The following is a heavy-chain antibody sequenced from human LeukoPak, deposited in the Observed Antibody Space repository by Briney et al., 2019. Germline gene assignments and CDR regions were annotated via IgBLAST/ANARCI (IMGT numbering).Heavy chain of an antibody. D-gene: IGHD3-10*01. J-gene: IGHJ6*03. V-gene: IGHV4-34*01. CDR2: INHSGST. CDR1: GGSFSGYY. Sequence: PSETLSLTCAVYGGSFSGYYWSWIRQPPGKGLEWIGEINHSGSTNYNPSLKSRVTISVDTSKNQFSLKLSSVTAADTAVYYCVVETDYYGSGSYRYYYYMDVWGKGTTVTVSS. CDR3: VVETDYYGSGSYRYYYYMDV.